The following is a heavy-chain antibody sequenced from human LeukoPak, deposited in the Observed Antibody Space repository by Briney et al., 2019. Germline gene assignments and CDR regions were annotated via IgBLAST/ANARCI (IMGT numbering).Heavy chain of an antibody. CDR1: GGPFSGYY. J-gene: IGHJ4*02. Sequence: SETLSLTCAVYGGPFSGYYWSWIRQPPGKGLEWIGEINHSGSTNYNPSLKSRVTISVDTSKNQFSLKLSSVTAADTAVYYCARGYGSGIYYWGQGTLVTVSS. D-gene: IGHD3-10*01. CDR3: ARGYGSGIYY. CDR2: INHSGST. V-gene: IGHV4-34*01.